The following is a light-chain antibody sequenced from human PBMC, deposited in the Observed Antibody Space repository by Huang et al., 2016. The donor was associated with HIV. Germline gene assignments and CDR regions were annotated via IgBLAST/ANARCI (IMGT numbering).Light chain of an antibody. J-gene: IGKJ2*01. CDR3: QQYNSRYT. CDR2: KAY. CDR1: QTINSW. Sequence: DIRLTQSPSTLSASVGDRVTITCRASQTINSWLAWYQQKPGKAPKLLIYKAYTLESGVPSRFSGSRSGTEFTLTISSLQPDDFATYYCQQYNSRYTFGQGTKLEIK. V-gene: IGKV1-5*03.